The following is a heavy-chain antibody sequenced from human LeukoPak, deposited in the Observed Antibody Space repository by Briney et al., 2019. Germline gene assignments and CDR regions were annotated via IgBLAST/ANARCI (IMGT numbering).Heavy chain of an antibody. D-gene: IGHD3-10*01. CDR2: ISGSGGST. CDR3: AKDASDYYGSGSYFFY. Sequence: GGSLRLSCAASGFTFSSYAMSWVRQAPGKGLEWVSAISGSGGSTYYADSVKGRFTISRDNSKSTLYLQMNSLRAEDTAVYYCAKDASDYYGSGSYFFYWGQGTLVTVSS. V-gene: IGHV3-23*01. J-gene: IGHJ4*02. CDR1: GFTFSSYA.